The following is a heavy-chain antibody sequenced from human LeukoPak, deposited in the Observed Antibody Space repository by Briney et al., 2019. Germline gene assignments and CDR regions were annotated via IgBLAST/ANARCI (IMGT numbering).Heavy chain of an antibody. CDR2: TSYDGSNK. CDR1: GFTFSSYA. CDR3: AKTGAAAGSKYFDY. D-gene: IGHD6-13*01. V-gene: IGHV3-30-3*02. J-gene: IGHJ4*02. Sequence: GGSLRLSCAASGFTFSSYAMDWVRQAPGKGLEWVAVTSYDGSNKYYADSVKGRFTISRDNSKNTLYMQMNSLRAEDTAVYYCAKTGAAAGSKYFDYWGQGTLVTVSS.